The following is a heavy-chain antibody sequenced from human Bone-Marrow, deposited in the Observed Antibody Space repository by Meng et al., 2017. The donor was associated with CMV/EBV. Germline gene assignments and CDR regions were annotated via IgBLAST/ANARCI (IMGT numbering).Heavy chain of an antibody. J-gene: IGHJ4*02. CDR2: ISSSSSYI. Sequence: GESLKISCAASGFTFSDYYMSWIRQAPGKGLEWVSSISSSSSYIYYADSVKGRFTISRDNAKNSLYLQMNSLRAEDTAVYYCARDFSYFDYWGQGTLVTVSS. V-gene: IGHV3-11*06. CDR1: GFTFSDYY. D-gene: IGHD2/OR15-2a*01. CDR3: ARDFSYFDY.